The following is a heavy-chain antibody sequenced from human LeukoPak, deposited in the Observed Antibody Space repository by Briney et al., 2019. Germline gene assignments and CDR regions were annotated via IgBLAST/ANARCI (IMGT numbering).Heavy chain of an antibody. Sequence: GGSPRLSCAASGFTFSSYWMHWVRQAPGKGLVWVSRINSDGSSTSYADSVKGRFTISRDNAKNTLYLQMNSLRAEDTAVYYCARDRGQYGYSYGTPSYYFDYWGQGTLVTVSS. J-gene: IGHJ4*02. CDR3: ARDRGQYGYSYGTPSYYFDY. D-gene: IGHD5-18*01. CDR2: INSDGSST. CDR1: GFTFSSYW. V-gene: IGHV3-74*01.